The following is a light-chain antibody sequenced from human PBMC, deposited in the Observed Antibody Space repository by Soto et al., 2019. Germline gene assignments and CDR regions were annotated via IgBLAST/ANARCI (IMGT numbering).Light chain of an antibody. CDR3: QQYDSTPWT. CDR1: QSGLYRSNNKNY. V-gene: IGKV4-1*01. J-gene: IGKJ1*01. CDR2: WAS. Sequence: DIVMTQSPDSLAVSLGERATINCKSSQSGLYRSNNKNYLAWYQQKPGQPPKLLIYWASTRESGVPDRFSGSGSGTDFTLTISSLQAEDVAVYYCQQYDSTPWTFGQGTKVEIK.